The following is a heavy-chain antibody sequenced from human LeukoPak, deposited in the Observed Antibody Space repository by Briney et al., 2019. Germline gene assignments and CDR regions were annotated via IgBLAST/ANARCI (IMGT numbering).Heavy chain of an antibody. V-gene: IGHV4-34*01. CDR2: INHSGST. CDR1: GGSFSGYY. D-gene: IGHD3-16*01. CDR3: ARFIPFEGVIDY. J-gene: IGHJ4*02. Sequence: SETLSLTCAVYGGSFSGYYWSWIRQPPGKGLEWIGEINHSGSTNYNPSLKSRVTISVDTSKNQFSLKLSSVTAADTAVYYCARFIPFEGVIDYWGQGTLVTVSS.